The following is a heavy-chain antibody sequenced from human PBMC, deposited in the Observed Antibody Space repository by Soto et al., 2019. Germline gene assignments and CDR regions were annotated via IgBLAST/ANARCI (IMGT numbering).Heavy chain of an antibody. J-gene: IGHJ4*02. Sequence: QITLKESGPTLVKPTQTLTLTCTFSGFSLSTSGVGVGWIRQPPGKALEWLALIYWDDDKRYSPSLKSRLTIXXNXSXXQVVLTMTNMDPVDTATYYCAHFLRPQLVLGDLAYWGQGTLVTVSS. CDR3: AHFLRPQLVLGDLAY. CDR2: IYWDDDK. V-gene: IGHV2-5*02. D-gene: IGHD6-13*01. CDR1: GFSLSTSGVG.